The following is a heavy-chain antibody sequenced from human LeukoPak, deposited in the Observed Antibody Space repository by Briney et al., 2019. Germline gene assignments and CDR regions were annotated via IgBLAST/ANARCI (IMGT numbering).Heavy chain of an antibody. D-gene: IGHD3-10*01. CDR3: ASDNVMVRGVVYAFDI. Sequence: PGGSLRLSCAASGFTVSSNYMSWVRQAPGKGLEWVSVIYSGGSTYYADSVKGRFTISRDNSKNTLYLQMNSLRAEDTAVYYCASDNVMVRGVVYAFDIWRQGTMVTDSS. CDR2: IYSGGST. CDR1: GFTVSSNY. J-gene: IGHJ3*02. V-gene: IGHV3-66*01.